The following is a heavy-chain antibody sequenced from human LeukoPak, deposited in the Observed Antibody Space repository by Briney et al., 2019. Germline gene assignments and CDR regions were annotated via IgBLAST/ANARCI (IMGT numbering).Heavy chain of an antibody. J-gene: IGHJ6*03. CDR1: GYSISSAYY. D-gene: IGHD3-10*01. CDR3: AGSMVRGEDYYYMDV. Sequence: SETLSLTCTVSGYSISSAYYWGWIRQPPGKGLEWIGSIYHSGSTYYNPSLKGRVTISVDTSKNQFSLKLSSVTAADTAVYYCAGSMVRGEDYYYMDVWGKGTTVTVSS. V-gene: IGHV4-38-2*02. CDR2: IYHSGST.